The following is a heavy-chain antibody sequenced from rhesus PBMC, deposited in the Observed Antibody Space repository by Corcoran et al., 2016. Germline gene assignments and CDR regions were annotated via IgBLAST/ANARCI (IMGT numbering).Heavy chain of an antibody. CDR3: ARDRGLGMGGGLDS. J-gene: IGHJ6*01. V-gene: IGHV4-80*01. CDR2: VNGNGGNT. CDR1: GASISNTW. Sequence: QVQLQESGPGLVKPSETLSLTCTVSGASISNTWWSWVRQPPGKGLEWIGEVNGNGGNTNYNPSLKSRVTISRDASKNQFSLNRSSGTAADTAVYYCARDRGLGMGGGLDSWGQGVVVTVSS. D-gene: IGHD7-45*01.